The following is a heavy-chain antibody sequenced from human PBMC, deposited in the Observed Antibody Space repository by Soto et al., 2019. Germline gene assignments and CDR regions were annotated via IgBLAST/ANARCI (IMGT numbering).Heavy chain of an antibody. CDR3: ARHYVSAGYYYYVDV. CDR2: IHYSGTT. CDR1: GGSFSSYF. Sequence: SETLSLTCAVSGGSFSSYFWSWIRQPPGKGLEWIGCIHYSGTTRYNPSLKSRLTISVDTSKNQFSLKLSSVTAADTAVYYCARHYVSAGYYYYVDVWGKGTTVTVSS. J-gene: IGHJ6*03. D-gene: IGHD3-16*01. V-gene: IGHV4-59*01.